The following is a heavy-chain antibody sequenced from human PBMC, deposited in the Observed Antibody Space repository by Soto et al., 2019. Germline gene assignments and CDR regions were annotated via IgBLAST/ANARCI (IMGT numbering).Heavy chain of an antibody. J-gene: IGHJ4*02. V-gene: IGHV4-39*01. CDR1: GGSISSSSGY. Sequence: QLRLQESGPGLVKPSETLSLTCNVSGGSISSSSGYWGWIRQPPGKGLEWIGTIYYSGSTYYNPSLKSRVTISVDTSKNQFSLGLTSVTAADTALYYCARHYYDSGSYFFDYWGRGTLVTVSS. D-gene: IGHD3-10*01. CDR3: ARHYYDSGSYFFDY. CDR2: IYYSGST.